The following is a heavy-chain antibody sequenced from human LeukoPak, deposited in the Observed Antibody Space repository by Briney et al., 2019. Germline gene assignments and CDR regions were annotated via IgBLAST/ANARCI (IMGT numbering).Heavy chain of an antibody. CDR1: GFTFRSYS. V-gene: IGHV3-21*01. CDR2: IDPSSTYI. CDR3: ARAPTVLVGYCSSSSCQADY. D-gene: IGHD2-2*01. Sequence: GGSLRLSCAASGFTFRSYSMNWVRQAPGKGMEWVSAIDPSSTYIYYADSVKGRFTISRDNAENSLYLQMNSLRVEDTAVYYCARAPTVLVGYCSSSSCQADYWGQGTLVTVSS. J-gene: IGHJ4*02.